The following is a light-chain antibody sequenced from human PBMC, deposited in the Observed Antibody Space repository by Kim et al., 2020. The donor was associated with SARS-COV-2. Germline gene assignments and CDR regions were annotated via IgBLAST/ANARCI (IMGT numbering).Light chain of an antibody. V-gene: IGKV3-20*01. CDR1: QSVRNNY. J-gene: IGKJ2*01. Sequence: EIVLTQSPGTLSLSPGERATLSCRASQSVRNNYLAWYQQKPGQAPRLLLSGASSRATGIPDRFSGSGSGTDFTLTISRLEPEDFAVYYCQQYRSAPPMYTFGQGTKLEI. CDR3: QQYRSAPPMYT. CDR2: GAS.